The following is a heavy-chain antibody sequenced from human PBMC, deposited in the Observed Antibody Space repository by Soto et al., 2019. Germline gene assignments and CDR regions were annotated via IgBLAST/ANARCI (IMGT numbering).Heavy chain of an antibody. CDR2: IYYSGST. Sequence: SETLSLTCTVSGGSISSYYWSWIRQPPGKGLEWIGYIYYSGSTNYNPSLKSRVTISVDTSKNQFSLKLSSVTAADTAVYYCAVDLSCSSTSCHSYYYYYMDVWGKGTTVTVSS. CDR1: GGSISSYY. V-gene: IGHV4-59*08. D-gene: IGHD2-2*01. J-gene: IGHJ6*03. CDR3: AVDLSCSSTSCHSYYYYYMDV.